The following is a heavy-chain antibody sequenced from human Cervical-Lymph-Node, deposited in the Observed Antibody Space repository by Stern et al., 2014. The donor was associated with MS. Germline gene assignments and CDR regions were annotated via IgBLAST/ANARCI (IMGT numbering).Heavy chain of an antibody. CDR2: FDPEHGET. J-gene: IGHJ6*02. CDR1: GYTLSEIS. D-gene: IGHD2-21*02. Sequence: VQLVESGAEVKKPGASVKVSCKVSGYTLSEISMHWVRQAPGNGLEWMGGFDPEHGETRYAQKFQGRVTMAEGRSTDTAYMELSSLRSEDTAVYYCATHRGRVTYYYGMDVWGQGTTVTVSS. CDR3: ATHRGRVTYYYGMDV. V-gene: IGHV1-24*01.